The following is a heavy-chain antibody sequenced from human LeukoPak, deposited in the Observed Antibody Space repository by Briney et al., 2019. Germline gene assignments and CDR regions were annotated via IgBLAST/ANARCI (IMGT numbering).Heavy chain of an antibody. V-gene: IGHV4-30-4*08. CDR3: ARDMYSGSYSDYAFDI. D-gene: IGHD1-26*01. CDR2: IYYSGST. Sequence: PSETLSLTCTVSSGSISSGDYYWSWIRQPPGKGLEWIGYIYYSGSTYYNPSLKSRVTISVDTSKNQFSLKLSSVTAADTAVYYCARDMYSGSYSDYAFDIWGQGTMVTVSS. J-gene: IGHJ3*02. CDR1: SGSISSGDYY.